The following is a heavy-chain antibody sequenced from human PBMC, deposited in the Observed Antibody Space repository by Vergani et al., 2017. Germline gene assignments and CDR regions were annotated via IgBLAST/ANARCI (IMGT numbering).Heavy chain of an antibody. J-gene: IGHJ6*02. Sequence: VQLEESGGGVVQPGRSLRLSCAASGFSFSSYWMHWVRQTPEKGLGWVSRINGDGSFTGFADSVKGRFTISRDNSKNTLYLEMNSLRAEDTAVYYCAGWLRSGGGYYYYGMDVWGQGTTVTVSS. CDR1: GFSFSSYW. V-gene: IGHV3-74*02. CDR3: AGWLRSGGGYYYYGMDV. CDR2: INGDGSFT. D-gene: IGHD5-12*01.